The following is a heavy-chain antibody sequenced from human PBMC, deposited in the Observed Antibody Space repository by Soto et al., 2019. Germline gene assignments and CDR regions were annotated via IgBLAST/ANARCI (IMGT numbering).Heavy chain of an antibody. CDR2: LSSSGGTT. CDR3: AKEPVGPDWYFDL. V-gene: IGHV3-23*01. CDR1: GFTFSSYA. J-gene: IGHJ2*01. Sequence: PGGSLRLSCAASGFTFSSYAMSWVRQTPGKGLEWVSTLSSSGGTTYYADSVKGRFTVSRDNSKNTLYLQMNSLRAEDTAVYNCAKEPVGPDWYFDLWGRGTLVTVSS.